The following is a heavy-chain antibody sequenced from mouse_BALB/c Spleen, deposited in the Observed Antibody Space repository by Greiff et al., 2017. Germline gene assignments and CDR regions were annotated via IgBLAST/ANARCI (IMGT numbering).Heavy chain of an antibody. CDR3: ARGDYYGSSYGAMDY. D-gene: IGHD1-1*01. CDR2: ISSGGST. Sequence: EVKLEESGGGLVKPGGSLKLSCAASGFTFSSYAMSWVRQTPEKRLEWVASISSGGSTYYPDSVKGRFTISRDNARNILYLQMSSLRSEDTAMYYCARGDYYGSSYGAMDYWGQGTSVTVSS. CDR1: GFTFSSYA. V-gene: IGHV5-6-5*01. J-gene: IGHJ4*01.